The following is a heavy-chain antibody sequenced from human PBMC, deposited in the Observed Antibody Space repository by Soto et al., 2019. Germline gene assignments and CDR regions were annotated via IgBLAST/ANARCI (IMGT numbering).Heavy chain of an antibody. J-gene: IGHJ5*02. CDR2: IKQDGSEK. CDR1: GFTFSSYW. CDR3: ARDWLSIFGVVIPGPNWFDP. D-gene: IGHD3-3*01. Sequence: PGGSLRLSFAASGFTFSSYWMSWVRQAPGKGLEWVANIKQDGSEKYYVDSVKGRFTISRDNAKNSLYLQMNSLRAEDTAVYYCARDWLSIFGVVIPGPNWFDPWGQGTLVTVS. V-gene: IGHV3-7*01.